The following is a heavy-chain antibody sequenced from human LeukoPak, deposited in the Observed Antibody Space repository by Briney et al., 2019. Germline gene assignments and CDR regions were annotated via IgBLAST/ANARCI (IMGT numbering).Heavy chain of an antibody. D-gene: IGHD5-12*01. V-gene: IGHV3-21*01. CDR1: GFTFSSYR. CDR2: IISSSSYI. Sequence: GGSLRLSCAASGFTFSSYRMNWVRQAPGKGLEWVSSIISSSSYIYYADSVKGRFTISRDNAKNSLYLQMNSLRAEDTAVYYCARDRGLRLGNYYYYGMDVWGQGTTVTVSS. CDR3: ARDRGLRLGNYYYYGMDV. J-gene: IGHJ6*02.